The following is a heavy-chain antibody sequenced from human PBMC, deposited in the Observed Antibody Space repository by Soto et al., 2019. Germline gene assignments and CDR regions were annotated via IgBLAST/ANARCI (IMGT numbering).Heavy chain of an antibody. Sequence: KSSETLSLTCTVSGGSISSYYWSWIRQPPGKGLEWIGYIYYSGSTNYNPSLKSRVTISVDTSKNQFSLKLSSVTAADTAVYYCARFFRGPGGYYDSSGPNWFDPWGQGTLVTVSS. CDR2: IYYSGST. CDR1: GGSISSYY. D-gene: IGHD3-22*01. CDR3: ARFFRGPGGYYDSSGPNWFDP. V-gene: IGHV4-59*01. J-gene: IGHJ5*02.